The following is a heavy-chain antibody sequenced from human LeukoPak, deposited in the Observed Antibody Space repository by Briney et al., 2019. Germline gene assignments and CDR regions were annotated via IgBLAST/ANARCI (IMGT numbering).Heavy chain of an antibody. CDR3: ARVVPAANYYYYMDV. CDR1: GGSISSSNYY. Sequence: PSQTLSLTCSVSGGSISSSNYYWSWIRQPAGKGLEWIGRIYTSGSTNYNPSLKSRVTMSVDTSKNQFSLKLSSVTAADTAVYYCARVVPAANYYYYMDVWGKGTTVTISS. D-gene: IGHD2-2*01. V-gene: IGHV4-61*02. J-gene: IGHJ6*03. CDR2: IYTSGST.